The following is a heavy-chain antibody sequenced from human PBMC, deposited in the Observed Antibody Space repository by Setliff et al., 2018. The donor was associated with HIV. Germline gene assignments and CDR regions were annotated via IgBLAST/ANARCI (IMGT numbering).Heavy chain of an antibody. J-gene: IGHJ3*02. CDR1: GGTFSSYA. Sequence: SVKVSCKASGGTFSSYAISWVRQAPGQGLQWMGRIIPIFATTNYAQKFPGRVTITADELTSTAYMELSSLRAEDTAVYYCARFDHYGDYGRIGDAFDIWGQGTMVTVSS. CDR2: IIPIFATT. D-gene: IGHD4-17*01. V-gene: IGHV1-69*13. CDR3: ARFDHYGDYGRIGDAFDI.